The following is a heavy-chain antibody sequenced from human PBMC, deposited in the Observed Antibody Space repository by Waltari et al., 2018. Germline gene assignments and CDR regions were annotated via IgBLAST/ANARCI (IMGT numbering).Heavy chain of an antibody. Sequence: EVQLVESGGGLVQPGGSLRLSCAASGFTFSSYWMHWVRTAQGKGLVWVSRINSDGSSTSYADSVKGRFTISRDNAKNTLYLQMNSLRAEDTAVYYCARDSDYYDSSGYYYPDYWGQGTLVTVSS. CDR2: INSDGSST. V-gene: IGHV3-74*01. J-gene: IGHJ4*02. CDR3: ARDSDYYDSSGYYYPDY. D-gene: IGHD3-22*01. CDR1: GFTFSSYW.